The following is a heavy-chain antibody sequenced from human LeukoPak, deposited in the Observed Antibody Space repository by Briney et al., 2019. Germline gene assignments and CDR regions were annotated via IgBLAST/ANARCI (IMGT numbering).Heavy chain of an antibody. CDR1: GGTFSSYA. D-gene: IGHD3-22*01. CDR3: ASMSGSGYTFDY. CDR2: IIPIFGTA. Sequence: GASVKVSCKASGGTFSSYAISWVRQAPGQGLEWMGGIIPIFGTANYAQKFQGRVTITADKSTSTAYMELSSLRSEDTAVYYCASMSGSGYTFDYWGQGTLVTVSS. V-gene: IGHV1-69*06. J-gene: IGHJ4*02.